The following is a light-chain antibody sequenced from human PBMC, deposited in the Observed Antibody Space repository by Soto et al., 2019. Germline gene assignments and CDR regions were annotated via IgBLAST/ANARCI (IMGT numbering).Light chain of an antibody. Sequence: EIVMTQSPASLSVAPGGRATVSCRASQGIGSTLAWYQQKPGQTPKLRIYDASTRATGVPARFRGGGSGTEFTLTINSLQSEDFAVYYCQRYKRWPLYFGGGTKVDI. CDR2: DAS. CDR3: QRYKRWPLY. V-gene: IGKV3-15*01. J-gene: IGKJ4*01. CDR1: QGIGST.